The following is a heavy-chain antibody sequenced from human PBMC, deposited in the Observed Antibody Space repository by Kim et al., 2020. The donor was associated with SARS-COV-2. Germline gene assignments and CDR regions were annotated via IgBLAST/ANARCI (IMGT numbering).Heavy chain of an antibody. J-gene: IGHJ6*01. CDR1: GFTFSSYS. Sequence: GGSLRLSCAASGFTFSSYSMNWVRQAPGKGLEWVSSISISSSYIYYADSVKGRFTISRDNAKNSLYLQMNSLRAEDTAVFYCARGAFQVVHYYFGMDGWG. CDR3: ARGAFQVVHYYFGMDG. V-gene: IGHV3-21*01. CDR2: ISISSSYI. D-gene: IGHD2-15*01.